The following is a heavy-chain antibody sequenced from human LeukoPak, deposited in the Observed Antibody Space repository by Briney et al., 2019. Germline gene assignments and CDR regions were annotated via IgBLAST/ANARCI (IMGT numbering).Heavy chain of an antibody. Sequence: GGSLRLSCATTGFTFSAYAMSWVRRAPGKGLEWVSTITGGGDATYHADSVMGRFTISRDNSKNTLSLQMNSLRAEDTAVYYCAKSWGSGTYTFDYWGQGILVTVSS. CDR2: ITGGGDAT. CDR1: GFTFSAYA. CDR3: AKSWGSGTYTFDY. J-gene: IGHJ4*02. D-gene: IGHD3-10*01. V-gene: IGHV3-23*01.